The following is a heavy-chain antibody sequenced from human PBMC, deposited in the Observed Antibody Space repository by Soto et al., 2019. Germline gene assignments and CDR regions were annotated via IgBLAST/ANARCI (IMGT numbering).Heavy chain of an antibody. CDR3: AKDTSEYNNSWSACYCLDV. CDR2: ISFDGSNK. D-gene: IGHD3-3*01. CDR1: GFTFSSFV. Sequence: QVQLVESGGGVVQPGRSLRLSCAASGFTFSSFVMHWVRQAPGKGLEWVAFISFDGSNKYYADSVKGRFTMSRDNSKKTISMQTNSLKAKDTGVYYCAKDTSEYNNSWSACYCLDVWGQGTMVTVSS. V-gene: IGHV3-30*18. J-gene: IGHJ6*02.